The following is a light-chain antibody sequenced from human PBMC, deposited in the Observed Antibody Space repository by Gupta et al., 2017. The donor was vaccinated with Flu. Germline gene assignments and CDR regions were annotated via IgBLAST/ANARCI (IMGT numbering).Light chain of an antibody. V-gene: IGLV2-14*01. CDR3: SSYTRSTASIIAWV. J-gene: IGLJ3*02. CDR1: SSDVGDYNR. CDR2: EGS. Sequence: QSALTQPASVSGSPGQSITISCTGTSSDVGDYNRVSWYQQHPGKAPKLIVYEGSNRPSGVSNRFSGSKSGNTASLKISGLQADDEADYYCSSYTRSTASIIAWVFGGGTKVTVL.